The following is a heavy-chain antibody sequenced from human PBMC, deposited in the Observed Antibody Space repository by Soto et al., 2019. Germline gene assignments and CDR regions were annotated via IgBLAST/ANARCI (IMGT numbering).Heavy chain of an antibody. J-gene: IGHJ4*02. CDR3: ASNYGSGSTHFDY. CDR1: GGTFSSYT. V-gene: IGHV1-69*02. Sequence: QVQLVQSGPEVKKPGSSVKVSCTASGGTFSSYTINWVRQAPGHGPEWMGRFIPMVGMTTYAQKFQGRVTISADKSTSTLYMYLNSLRSEDTALYYCASNYGSGSTHFDYWGQGTLVTGSS. D-gene: IGHD3-10*01. CDR2: FIPMVGMT.